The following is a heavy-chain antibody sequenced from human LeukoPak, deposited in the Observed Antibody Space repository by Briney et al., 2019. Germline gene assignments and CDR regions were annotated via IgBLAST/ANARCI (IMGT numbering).Heavy chain of an antibody. Sequence: GGSLRLSCAASGFTFSSYWMNWVRQAPGKGLEWVSSISSSSSYIYYADSVKGRFTISRDNAKNSLYLQMNGLRAEDTAVYYCASASGGQWLVYYYGMDVWGQGTTVTVSS. V-gene: IGHV3-21*01. CDR3: ASASGGQWLVYYYGMDV. D-gene: IGHD6-19*01. CDR1: GFTFSSYW. CDR2: ISSSSSYI. J-gene: IGHJ6*02.